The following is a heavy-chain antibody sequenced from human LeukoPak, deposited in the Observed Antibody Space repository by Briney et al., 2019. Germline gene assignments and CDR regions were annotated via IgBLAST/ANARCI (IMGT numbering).Heavy chain of an antibody. V-gene: IGHV3-7*01. CDR3: VPINWHPAGDFHR. J-gene: IGHJ5*02. CDR2: IKDDGSDK. D-gene: IGHD2-2*01. Sequence: PGGSLRLSCVASGFTFDHYRMNWVRQAPGKGLEWVASIKDDGSDKYYVDSVKGRFSISKDNAKNSVYLQMNSLRVEDTAVYYCVPINWHPAGDFHRWGQGTLVIVSS. CDR1: GFTFDHYR.